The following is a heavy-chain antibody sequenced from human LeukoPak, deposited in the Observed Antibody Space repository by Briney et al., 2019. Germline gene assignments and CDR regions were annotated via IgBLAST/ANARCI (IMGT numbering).Heavy chain of an antibody. CDR1: GFTFSSYW. V-gene: IGHV3-7*03. D-gene: IGHD3-22*01. J-gene: IGHJ3*02. CDR2: IKQDGSEK. CDR3: AKDKGMDYYDSSGYLTNDAFDI. Sequence: GGSLRLSCAASGFTFSSYWMSWVRQAPGKGLEWVANIKQDGSEKYYVDSVKGRFTISRDNAKNSLYLQMNSLRAEDTALYYCAKDKGMDYYDSSGYLTNDAFDIWGQGTMVTVSS.